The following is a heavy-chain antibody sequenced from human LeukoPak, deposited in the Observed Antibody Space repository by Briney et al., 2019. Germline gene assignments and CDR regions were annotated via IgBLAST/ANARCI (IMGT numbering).Heavy chain of an antibody. D-gene: IGHD4-17*01. J-gene: IGHJ5*02. CDR3: AKYTPYGDWFDP. CDR2: FDTSGRT. CDR1: GGSFSGYY. V-gene: IGHV4-59*10. Sequence: PSETLSLTCAVYGGSFSGYYWSWIRQPPGKGLEWIGRFDTSGRTTYNPSLKSRVTMSIDTSKNQLSLKLSSVTAADTAVYYCAKYTPYGDWFDPWGQGTLVTVSS.